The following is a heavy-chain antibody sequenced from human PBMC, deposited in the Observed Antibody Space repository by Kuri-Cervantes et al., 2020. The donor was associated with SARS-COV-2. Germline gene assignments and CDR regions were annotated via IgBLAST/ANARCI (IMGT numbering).Heavy chain of an antibody. CDR1: GFTFSGSA. Sequence: GESLKISCAASGFTFSGSAMHWVRQASGKGLEWVGRIRSKANSYATAYAASVKGRFTISRDDSKNTAYLQMNSLKTEDTAVYYCAKDQSWFGDNRIADYWGQGTLVTVSS. V-gene: IGHV3-73*01. CDR3: AKDQSWFGDNRIADY. CDR2: IRSKANSYAT. D-gene: IGHD3-10*01. J-gene: IGHJ4*02.